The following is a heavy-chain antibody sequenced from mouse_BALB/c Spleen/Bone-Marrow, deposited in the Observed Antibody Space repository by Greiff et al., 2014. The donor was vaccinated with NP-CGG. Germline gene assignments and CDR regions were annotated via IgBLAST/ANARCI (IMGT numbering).Heavy chain of an antibody. CDR3: ARLNCYGNLFV. J-gene: IGHJ1*01. CDR2: INPDNSTI. V-gene: IGHV4-1*02. CDR1: GFDFSRYW. Sequence: DVQLVESGGGLVQPGGSLKLSCAASGFDFSRYWMSWVRQAPGKGLEWIGEINPDNSTINYTPSLKDKCIISRDNAKNTLYLQMSKVRSEDTALEDCARLNCYGNLFVWGAGTTVTVSS. D-gene: IGHD1-1*01.